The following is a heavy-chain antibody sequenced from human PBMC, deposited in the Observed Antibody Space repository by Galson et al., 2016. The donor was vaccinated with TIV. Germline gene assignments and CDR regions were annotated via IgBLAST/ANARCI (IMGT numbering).Heavy chain of an antibody. CDR1: GFSFNSYG. V-gene: IGHV3-30*18. CDR2: ISYDGNKK. Sequence: SLRLSCAASGFSFNSYGMHWVRQAPGKGLEWVAAISYDGNKKYYADPVKGRFTVSRDNSENTLYLQMNSLRADDTAVYYCAKDWGTYYFHFYGMDVWGQGTTVIVSS. CDR3: AKDWGTYYFHFYGMDV. J-gene: IGHJ6*02. D-gene: IGHD2/OR15-2a*01.